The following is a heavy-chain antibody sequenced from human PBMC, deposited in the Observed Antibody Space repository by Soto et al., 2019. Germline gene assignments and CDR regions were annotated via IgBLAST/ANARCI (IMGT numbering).Heavy chain of an antibody. CDR2: ISTYNGDT. Sequence: QVQLVQSGAEVKQPGASVKVSCKTSGYTFSSYGISWVRQAPGQGLEWMGWISTYNGDTHYVQNLQGSVTLTTDTSTSTAYMELRSLRSADTAVYYCARAYGDYYFDYWGQGTLVTVSS. J-gene: IGHJ4*02. D-gene: IGHD4-17*01. V-gene: IGHV1-18*01. CDR3: ARAYGDYYFDY. CDR1: GYTFSSYG.